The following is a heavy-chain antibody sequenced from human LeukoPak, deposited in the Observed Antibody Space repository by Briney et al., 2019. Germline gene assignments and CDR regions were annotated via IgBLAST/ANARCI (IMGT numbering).Heavy chain of an antibody. CDR3: ARARAVAGLVMSTDSGRDY. CDR2: INPSGGST. Sequence: ASVKVSCKASGYTFTSYYMHWVRQAPGQGLEWMGIINPSGGSTSYAQKFQGRVTMTRDTSTSTVYMELSSLRSEDTAVYYCARARAVAGLVMSTDSGRDYWGQGTLVTVSS. V-gene: IGHV1-46*01. D-gene: IGHD6-19*01. CDR1: GYTFTSYY. J-gene: IGHJ4*02.